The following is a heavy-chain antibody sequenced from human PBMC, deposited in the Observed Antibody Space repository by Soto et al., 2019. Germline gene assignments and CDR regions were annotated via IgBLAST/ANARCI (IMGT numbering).Heavy chain of an antibody. CDR2: ISGTGDST. D-gene: IGHD6-13*01. V-gene: IGHV3-23*01. CDR1: GFTFSSYA. Sequence: PGGSLRLSCAASGFTFSSYAMSWVRQAPGKGLEWVSAISGTGDSTYYADSVKGRFTISRDNSKNTLHLQMNNLRAEDTAIYYCAPRIAAAVPWGQGTLVTVSS. J-gene: IGHJ5*02. CDR3: APRIAAAVP.